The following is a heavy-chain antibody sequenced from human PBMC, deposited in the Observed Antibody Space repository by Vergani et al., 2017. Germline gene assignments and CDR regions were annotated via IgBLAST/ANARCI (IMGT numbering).Heavy chain of an antibody. Sequence: QVQLQESGPRLVKTSQTLSLTCSVSGDSLSSDDYYWTWIRQSPGRGLEYIGYIYDSESTYYNPSLQSRVTISVDTSKNQFSLNLRSVTAADAAVYYCAIEVFGSYIDYWGQGALVTVSS. D-gene: IGHD3-16*01. CDR1: GDSLSSDDYY. CDR3: AIEVFGSYIDY. J-gene: IGHJ4*01. CDR2: IYDSEST. V-gene: IGHV4-30-4*08.